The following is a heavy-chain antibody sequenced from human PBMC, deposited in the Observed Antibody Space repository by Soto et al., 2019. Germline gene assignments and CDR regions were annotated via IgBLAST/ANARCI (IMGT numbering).Heavy chain of an antibody. CDR1: GFTFSSYA. CDR2: ISSDGSKK. V-gene: IGHV3-30-3*01. CDR3: SSQTIRDHSALDI. D-gene: IGHD5-18*01. Sequence: QVQLVESGGGVVQPGRSLRLSCAASGFTFSSYAMHWVRQAPGKGLEWVAVISSDGSKKYYADYGKGRFTIFRDNSKNTLYLQMNSLRPEDTAVYYCSSQTIRDHSALDIWGQGTMVTVSS. J-gene: IGHJ3*02.